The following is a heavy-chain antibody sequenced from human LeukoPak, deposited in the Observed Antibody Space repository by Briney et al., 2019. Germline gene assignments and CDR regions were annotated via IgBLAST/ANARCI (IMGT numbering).Heavy chain of an antibody. V-gene: IGHV3-30-3*01. CDR1: GFTFSSYA. CDR3: ARDQERSGALDY. D-gene: IGHD1-26*01. J-gene: IGHJ4*02. CDR2: ISYDGSNK. Sequence: GRSLRLSCAASGFTFSSYAMHSVRQAPGKGLEWVAVISYDGSNKYYADSVKGRFTISRDNSKNTLYLQMNSLRAEDTAVYYCARDQERSGALDYWGQGTLVTVSS.